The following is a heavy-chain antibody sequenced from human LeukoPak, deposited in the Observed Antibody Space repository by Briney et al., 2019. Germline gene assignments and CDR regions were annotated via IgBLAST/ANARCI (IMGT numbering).Heavy chain of an antibody. J-gene: IGHJ5*02. CDR3: TTVRYRSGFDP. Sequence: GGSLRLSCLASGITFSSYWMSWVRQAPGKGLEWVANIKRDGSEKNYVDSVKGRFTISRDNAKNSLYLQMNSLRAEDTAVYYCTTVRYRSGFDPWGQETLDTVSS. D-gene: IGHD5-18*01. V-gene: IGHV3-7*02. CDR2: IKRDGSEK. CDR1: GITFSSYW.